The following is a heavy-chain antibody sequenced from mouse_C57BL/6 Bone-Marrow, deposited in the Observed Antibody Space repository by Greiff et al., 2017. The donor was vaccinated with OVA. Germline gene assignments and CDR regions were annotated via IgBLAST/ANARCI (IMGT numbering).Heavy chain of an antibody. CDR3: ARENAMDY. J-gene: IGHJ4*01. Sequence: EVQLVESGGGLVKPGGSLKLSCAASGFTFSDYGMHWVRQAPEKGLEWVAYISSGSSTIYYADTVKGRFTISRDNAKNTLFLQMTSLRSEDTAMYYCARENAMDYWGQGTSVTGSS. V-gene: IGHV5-17*01. CDR2: ISSGSSTI. CDR1: GFTFSDYG.